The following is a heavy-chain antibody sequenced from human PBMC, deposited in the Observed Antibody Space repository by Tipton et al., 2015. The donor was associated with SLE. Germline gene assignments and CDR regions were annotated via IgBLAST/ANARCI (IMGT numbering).Heavy chain of an antibody. J-gene: IGHJ3*02. D-gene: IGHD3-3*01. CDR1: GFSFDDYT. V-gene: IGHV3-43*01. CDR3: AKAINDFWSGLWGDDAFDI. CDR2: ISWDGGST. Sequence: SLRLSCAASGFSFDDYTMHWVRQPPGKGLEWVSLISWDGGSTYYADSVKGRFTISRDNSKNSLYLQMNSLRTEDTALYYCAKAINDFWSGLWGDDAFDIWGQGTMVTVSS.